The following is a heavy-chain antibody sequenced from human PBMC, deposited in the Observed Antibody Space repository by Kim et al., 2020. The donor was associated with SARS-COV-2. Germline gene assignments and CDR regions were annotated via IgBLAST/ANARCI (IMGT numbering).Heavy chain of an antibody. V-gene: IGHV3-21*01. CDR3: AREVWPLNYFDY. CDR1: GFTFSSYS. CDR2: ISSSSSYI. J-gene: IGHJ4*02. Sequence: GGSLRLSCAASGFTFSSYSMNWVRQAPGKGLEWVSSISSSSSYIYYADSVKGRFTISRDNAENSLYLQMNSLRAEDTAVYYCAREVWPLNYFDYWGQGTLVTVSS. D-gene: IGHD1-20*01.